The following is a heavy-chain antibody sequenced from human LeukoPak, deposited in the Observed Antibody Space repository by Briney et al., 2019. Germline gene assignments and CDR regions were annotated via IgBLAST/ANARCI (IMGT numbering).Heavy chain of an antibody. V-gene: IGHV4-61*02. CDR3: ARDRGLYSNYPVMIDP. CDR2: IYTSGST. Sequence: SETLSLTXTVSGGSISSGSYYWSWLRQPAGKGLEWIGRIYTSGSTNYNPSLKSRVTISVDTSKNQFSLKLSSVTAADTAVYYCARDRGLYSNYPVMIDPWGQGTLVTVSS. D-gene: IGHD4-11*01. J-gene: IGHJ5*02. CDR1: GGSISSGSYY.